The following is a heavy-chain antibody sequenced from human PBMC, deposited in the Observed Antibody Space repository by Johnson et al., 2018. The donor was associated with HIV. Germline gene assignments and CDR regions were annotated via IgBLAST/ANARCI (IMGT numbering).Heavy chain of an antibody. Sequence: VQLVESGGGLVQPGGSLRLSCAASGFTFSSYYMHWVRQAPGKGLEWVSAICTAGDTYYPGSVKGRFTISRENAKNTLYLQMNSLRAGDTAVYYCARMAAGRLDAFDIWGQGTMVTVSS. CDR3: ARMAAGRLDAFDI. V-gene: IGHV3-13*01. CDR2: ICTAGDT. J-gene: IGHJ3*02. D-gene: IGHD6-6*01. CDR1: GFTFSSYY.